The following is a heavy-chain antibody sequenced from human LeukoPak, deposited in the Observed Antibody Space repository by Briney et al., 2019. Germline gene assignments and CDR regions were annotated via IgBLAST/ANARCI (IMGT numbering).Heavy chain of an antibody. V-gene: IGHV3-7*01. D-gene: IGHD1-1*01. Sequence: PGGSLRLSCAASEFTFSSYWMSWVRQVSGKGLEWVANIKRDGSEKYYVDSVKGRFTISRDNAKNSLYLQMNGLRVEDTAVYYCARDLVGTTYHYYYMDVWGKGTTVTVSS. CDR1: EFTFSSYW. CDR2: IKRDGSEK. J-gene: IGHJ6*03. CDR3: ARDLVGTTYHYYYMDV.